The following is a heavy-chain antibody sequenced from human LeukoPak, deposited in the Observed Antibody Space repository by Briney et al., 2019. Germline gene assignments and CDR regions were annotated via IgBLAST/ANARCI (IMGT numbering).Heavy chain of an antibody. V-gene: IGHV1-46*01. Sequence: ASVKVSCKASGYTFTSYGISWVRQAPGQGLEWMGIINPSGGSTTYAQKFQGRVTMTRDTSTSTVYMELSSLRSEDTAVFYCARGGSLAAAPHRCYFDYWGQGTPVTVSS. CDR2: INPSGGST. J-gene: IGHJ4*02. CDR1: GYTFTSYG. D-gene: IGHD6-19*01. CDR3: ARGGSLAAAPHRCYFDY.